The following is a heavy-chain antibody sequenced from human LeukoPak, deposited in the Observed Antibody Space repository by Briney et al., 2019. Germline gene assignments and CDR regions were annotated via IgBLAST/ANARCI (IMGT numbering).Heavy chain of an antibody. CDR2: IIPIFGTA. D-gene: IGHD1-26*01. CDR1: GGTISSYA. Sequence: RASVKVSCKASGGTISSYAISWVRQAPGQGLEWMGRIIPIFGTANYAQKFQGRVTITTDESTSTAYMELSSLRSEDTAVYYCARTLIVGATRTDYWGQGTLVTVSS. CDR3: ARTLIVGATRTDY. J-gene: IGHJ4*02. V-gene: IGHV1-69*05.